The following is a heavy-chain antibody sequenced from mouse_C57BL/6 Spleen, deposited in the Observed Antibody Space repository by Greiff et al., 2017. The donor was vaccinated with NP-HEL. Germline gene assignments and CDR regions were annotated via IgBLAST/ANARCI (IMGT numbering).Heavy chain of an antibody. Sequence: VQLQQPGAELVMPGASVKLSCKASGYTFTSYWMHWVKQRPGQGLEWIGEIDPSDSYTNYNQKFKGKSTLTVDKSSSTAYMQLSSLTSEDSAVYYCARGDYYGSSEGYYFDYWGQGTTLTVSS. CDR1: GYTFTSYW. D-gene: IGHD1-1*01. CDR2: IDPSDSYT. V-gene: IGHV1-69*01. CDR3: ARGDYYGSSEGYYFDY. J-gene: IGHJ2*01.